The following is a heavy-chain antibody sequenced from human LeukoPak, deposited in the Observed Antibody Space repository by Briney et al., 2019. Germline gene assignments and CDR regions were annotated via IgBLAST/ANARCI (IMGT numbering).Heavy chain of an antibody. V-gene: IGHV1-46*01. D-gene: IGHD1-26*01. Sequence: ASVKVSCKASGGTFSSYAISWVRQAPGQGLEWMGLINPTGGSTGYAQKFQGRVTMTRGMSTSTDYMELSSLRSEDTAIYYCARDNSVGDNAWWFDPWGQGTLVTVSS. CDR2: INPTGGST. CDR1: GGTFSSYA. J-gene: IGHJ5*02. CDR3: ARDNSVGDNAWWFDP.